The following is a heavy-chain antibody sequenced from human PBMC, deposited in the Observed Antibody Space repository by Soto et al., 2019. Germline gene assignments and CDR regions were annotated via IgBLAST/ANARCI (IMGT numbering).Heavy chain of an antibody. CDR3: ARGRDSSGWFHYYAMDV. CDR2: INGGNGNT. V-gene: IGHV1-3*01. CDR1: GFTFTTYA. J-gene: IGHJ6*02. Sequence: QVQLVQSGAEVKKPGASVKVSCKASGFTFTTYAIDWVRQAPGQRLERMGWINGGNGNTKYSQKFQGRLTITRDTSASTAYMELSSLRSEDTAVYYCARGRDSSGWFHYYAMDVWGQGTTVTVSS. D-gene: IGHD6-19*01.